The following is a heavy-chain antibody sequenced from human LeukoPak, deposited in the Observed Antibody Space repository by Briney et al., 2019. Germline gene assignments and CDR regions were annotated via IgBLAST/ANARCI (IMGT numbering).Heavy chain of an antibody. V-gene: IGHV4-4*02. D-gene: IGHD3-3*01. CDR3: ARKEWVPYYFDC. Sequence: SGTLSLTCAVSGGSIGASINSPNWWSWVRQPPGKGLEWIGEIFHSGSTNYNPSLKSRVTMSVDKSKNQFSLKLSSVTAADTAVYYCARKEWVPYYFDCWGQGTLVTVSS. CDR1: GGSIGASINSPNW. CDR2: IFHSGST. J-gene: IGHJ4*02.